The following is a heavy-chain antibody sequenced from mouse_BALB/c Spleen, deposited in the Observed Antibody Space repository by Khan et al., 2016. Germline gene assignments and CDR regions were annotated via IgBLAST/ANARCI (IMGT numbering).Heavy chain of an antibody. Sequence: EVELVESGGGLVQPGGSRKLSCAASGFTFSSFGMHWVRQAPEKGLEWVAFISSGSSAIYYADTVKGRFTISRDNPKNTLFLQMTSLRSENTAMYYCGRGDYWGQGTTLTVSS. J-gene: IGHJ2*01. CDR1: GFTFSSFG. V-gene: IGHV5-17*02. CDR2: ISSGSSAI. CDR3: GRGDY.